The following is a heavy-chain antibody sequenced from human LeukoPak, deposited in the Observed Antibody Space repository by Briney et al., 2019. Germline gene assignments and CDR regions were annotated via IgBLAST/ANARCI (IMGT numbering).Heavy chain of an antibody. D-gene: IGHD4-23*01. CDR1: GFTFSSSW. CDR3: AGGIRWLDY. J-gene: IGHJ4*02. CDR2: TNSDGKTT. V-gene: IGHV3-74*01. Sequence: GGSLRLSCAASGFTFSSSWMHWVRQAPGKGLVWVSRTNSDGKTTRYADSAKGRFTISRDNAKNTLYLQMNSLRAEDTAVYYCAGGIRWLDYWGQGSLVTVSS.